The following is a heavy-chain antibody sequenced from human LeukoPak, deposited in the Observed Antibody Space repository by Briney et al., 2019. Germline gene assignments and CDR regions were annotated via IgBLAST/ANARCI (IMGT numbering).Heavy chain of an antibody. J-gene: IGHJ3*02. CDR2: IRYDGSNK. D-gene: IGHD3-16*02. CDR3: AKPYDYVWGSYRSYDAFDI. CDR1: GFTFSSYG. V-gene: IGHV3-30*02. Sequence: GGSLRLSCAASGFTFSSYGMHWVRQAPGKGLEWVAFIRYDGSNKYYADSVKGRFTISRDNSKNTLYLQMNSLRAEDTAVYYCAKPYDYVWGSYRSYDAFDIWGQGTMVTVSS.